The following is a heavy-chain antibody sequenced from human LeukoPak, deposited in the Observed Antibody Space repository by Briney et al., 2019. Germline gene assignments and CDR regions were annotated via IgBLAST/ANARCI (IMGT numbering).Heavy chain of an antibody. J-gene: IGHJ6*03. CDR3: ARESSYDSSGPPYYYMDV. CDR2: IYYSGST. V-gene: IGHV4-59*01. Sequence: PSETLSLTCTVPGGSISSYYWSWIRQPPGKGLEWIGYIYYSGSTNYNPSLKSRVTISVDTSKNQFSLKLSSVTAADTAVYYCARESSYDSSGPPYYYMDVWGKGTTVTVSS. D-gene: IGHD3-22*01. CDR1: GGSISSYY.